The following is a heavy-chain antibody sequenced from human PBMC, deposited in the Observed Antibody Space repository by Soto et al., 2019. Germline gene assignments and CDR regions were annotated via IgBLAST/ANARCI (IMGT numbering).Heavy chain of an antibody. CDR3: ARGVAFRYYYYHMDL. V-gene: IGHV4-61*01. D-gene: IGHD3-10*01. J-gene: IGHJ6*02. CDR2: IYYSGSA. CDR1: GDSVTSVSDY. Sequence: PSETLSLTCTVSGDSVTSVSDYWSWIRQPPGKGLEWIGYIYYSGSADYNPSLGSRVTISIDTSKNQFSLKLTSVTAADTAVYYCARGVAFRYYYYHMDLWGQGTKVTVSS.